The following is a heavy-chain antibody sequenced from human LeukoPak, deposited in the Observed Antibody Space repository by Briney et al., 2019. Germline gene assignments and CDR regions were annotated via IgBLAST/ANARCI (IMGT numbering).Heavy chain of an antibody. CDR1: GVSIFSSY. CDR2: VHYSGST. CDR3: ATGRSIRYFDY. D-gene: IGHD3-9*01. J-gene: IGHJ4*02. V-gene: IGHV4-59*12. Sequence: SETLSLACTVSGVSIFSSYWNWVRQPPGKGLEWIGYVHYSGSTNYNPSLKSRVTISVDTSKSQFSLKLSSATAADTAVYYCATGRSIRYFDYWGQGTLLTVSS.